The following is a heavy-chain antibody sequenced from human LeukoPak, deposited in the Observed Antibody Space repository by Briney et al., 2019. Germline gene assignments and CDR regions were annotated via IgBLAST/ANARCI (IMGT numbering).Heavy chain of an antibody. CDR3: TRVIVAVPGYFDYFDF. V-gene: IGHV3-7*01. J-gene: IGHJ4*02. CDR2: INEDGSNK. CDR1: GFSFSNHY. D-gene: IGHD6-19*01. Sequence: GGSLRLSCTASGFSFSNHYMRWIRQAPGKGLEWVANINEDGSNKWHLGSVKGRFTVSRDNARNSPYLQMNSLRVEDTAVYYCTRVIVAVPGYFDYFDFWGQGVLVTVSS.